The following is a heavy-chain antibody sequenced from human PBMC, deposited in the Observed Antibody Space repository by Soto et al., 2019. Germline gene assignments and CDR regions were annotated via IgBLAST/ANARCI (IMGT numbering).Heavy chain of an antibody. Sequence: LSLTCAVYGGSFSGYYWSWIRQPPGKGLEWIGEINHSGSTNYNPSLKSRVTISVDTSKNQFSLKLSSVTAADTAVYYCARSRSSSWYTNWFDPWGQGTLVTVSS. J-gene: IGHJ5*02. CDR1: GGSFSGYY. CDR2: INHSGST. V-gene: IGHV4-34*01. CDR3: ARSRSSSWYTNWFDP. D-gene: IGHD6-13*01.